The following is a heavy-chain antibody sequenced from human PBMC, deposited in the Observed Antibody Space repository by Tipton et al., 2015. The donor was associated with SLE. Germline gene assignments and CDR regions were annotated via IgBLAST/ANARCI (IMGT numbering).Heavy chain of an antibody. D-gene: IGHD4-17*01. V-gene: IGHV3-23*01. J-gene: IGHJ3*02. Sequence: GSLRLSCAASGISFNNYAMIWVRQAPGKGLEWVSGISGGDGPTNYVDSVKGRFSISRDNSKNSLYLQMNSLRDEDTAVYFCAKGHDDYGDYGDAFDIWGQGTLVTVSS. CDR1: GISFNNYA. CDR2: ISGGDGPT. CDR3: AKGHDDYGDYGDAFDI.